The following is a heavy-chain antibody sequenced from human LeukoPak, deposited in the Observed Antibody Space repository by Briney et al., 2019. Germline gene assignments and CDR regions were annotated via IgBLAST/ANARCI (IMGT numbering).Heavy chain of an antibody. CDR3: ARDHWQMNAFDI. CDR1: GGSISSGGYY. D-gene: IGHD1-1*01. CDR2: IYHSGST. V-gene: IGHV4-30-2*01. Sequence: SQTLSLTCTVSGGSISSGGYYWSWIRQPPGKGLEWIGYIYHSGSTYYNPSLKSRVTISVDRSKNQFSLKLSSVTAADTAVYYCARDHWQMNAFDIWGQGTMVTVSS. J-gene: IGHJ3*02.